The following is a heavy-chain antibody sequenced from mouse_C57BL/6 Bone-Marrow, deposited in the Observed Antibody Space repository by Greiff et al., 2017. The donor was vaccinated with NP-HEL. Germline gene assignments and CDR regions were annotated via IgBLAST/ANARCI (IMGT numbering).Heavy chain of an antibody. CDR1: GFNIKDDY. CDR2: IDPENGDT. D-gene: IGHD1-1*01. Sequence: VQLQQSGAELVRPGASVKLSCTASGFNIKDDYMHWVKQRPEQGLEWIGWIDPENGDTEYASKFPGQATITADTSSNTAYLQLSSLTSEDTAVYYCTTDYYGSSYVGWGQGTLVTVSA. J-gene: IGHJ3*02. CDR3: TTDYYGSSYVG. V-gene: IGHV14-4*01.